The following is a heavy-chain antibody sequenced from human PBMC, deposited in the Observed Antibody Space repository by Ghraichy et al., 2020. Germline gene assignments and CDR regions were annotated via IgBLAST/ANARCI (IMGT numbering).Heavy chain of an antibody. D-gene: IGHD3-9*01. Sequence: GESLNITCVKSGFTLGNFVVHWVRQTPAKGLEWVAVIWYNGDKKFYADSVTGRFTISRDNSKNTVFLQMNNLRTDDTAVYHCARGSDYDGLTGHYIFERLDYWGQGTLVTVSS. CDR2: IWYNGDKK. CDR3: ARGSDYDGLTGHYIFERLDY. J-gene: IGHJ4*02. V-gene: IGHV3-33*01. CDR1: GFTLGNFV.